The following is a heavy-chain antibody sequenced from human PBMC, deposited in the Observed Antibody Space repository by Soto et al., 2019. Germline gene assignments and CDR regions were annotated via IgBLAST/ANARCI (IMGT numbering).Heavy chain of an antibody. Sequence: EVQLVESGGGLVQPGGSLKLSCAASGFTFSGSAMHWVRQASGKGLEWVGRIRSKANSYATAYAASVKGRFTISRDDSKNTAYLQMNSLNTEDTAVYYCTRHFEGHGDYGRDYYYYYMDVWGKGTTVTVSS. CDR2: IRSKANSYAT. D-gene: IGHD4-17*01. CDR3: TRHFEGHGDYGRDYYYYYMDV. V-gene: IGHV3-73*01. CDR1: GFTFSGSA. J-gene: IGHJ6*03.